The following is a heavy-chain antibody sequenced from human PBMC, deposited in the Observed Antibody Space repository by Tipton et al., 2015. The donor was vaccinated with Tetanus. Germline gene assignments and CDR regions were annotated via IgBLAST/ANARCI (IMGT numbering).Heavy chain of an antibody. Sequence: SLRLSCAASGFTFSDYYMSWIRQAPGKGLEWVSYISSSGSTIYYADSVKGRFTISRDNAKNSLYLQMNSLRAEDTAVYYCARVMYYDITGYYFDYWGQGTLVTVSS. CDR3: ARVMYYDITGYYFDY. CDR1: GFTFSDYY. J-gene: IGHJ4*02. V-gene: IGHV3-11*01. CDR2: ISSSGSTI. D-gene: IGHD3-22*01.